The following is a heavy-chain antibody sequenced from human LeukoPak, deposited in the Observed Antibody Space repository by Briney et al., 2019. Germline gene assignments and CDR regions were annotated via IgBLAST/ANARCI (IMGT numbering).Heavy chain of an antibody. CDR2: ISSSGSTI. Sequence: GGSLRLSCAASGFTFSSYSMNWVRQAPGKGLEWVSYISSSGSTIYYADSVKGRFTISRDNAKNSLYLQMNSLRAEDTAVYYCARDFHHGSGSYYFDYWGQGTLVTVSS. CDR3: ARDFHHGSGSYYFDY. D-gene: IGHD3-10*01. V-gene: IGHV3-48*04. J-gene: IGHJ4*02. CDR1: GFTFSSYS.